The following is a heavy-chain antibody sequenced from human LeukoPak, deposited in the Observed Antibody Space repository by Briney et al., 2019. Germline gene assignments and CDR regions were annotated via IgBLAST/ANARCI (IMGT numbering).Heavy chain of an antibody. J-gene: IGHJ4*02. Sequence: SETLSLTCTVSGGSISSSSYYWGWIRQPPGKWLEWIGSIYYSGSTYHNPSLKSRVTISVDTSKNQFSLKLSSVTAADTAVYYCAGYGGNFIDYWGQGTLVTVSS. CDR2: IYYSGST. CDR3: AGYGGNFIDY. D-gene: IGHD4-23*01. V-gene: IGHV4-39*01. CDR1: GGSISSSSYY.